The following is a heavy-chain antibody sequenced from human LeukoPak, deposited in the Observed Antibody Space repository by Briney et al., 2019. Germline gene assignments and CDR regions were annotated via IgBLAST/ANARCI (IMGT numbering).Heavy chain of an antibody. Sequence: ASVKVSCKASGYTFTGYYMHWVRQAPGQGLEWMGWINPNSGNTGYAQKFQGRVTITRNTSISTAYMELSSLRSEDTAVYYCARGSDWFDPWGQGTLVTASS. CDR3: ARGSDWFDP. CDR1: GYTFTGYY. J-gene: IGHJ5*02. V-gene: IGHV1-8*03. CDR2: INPNSGNT.